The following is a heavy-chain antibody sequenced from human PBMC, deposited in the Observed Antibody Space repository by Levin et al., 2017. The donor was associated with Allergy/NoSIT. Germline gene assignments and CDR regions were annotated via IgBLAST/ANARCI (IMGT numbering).Heavy chain of an antibody. J-gene: IGHJ4*02. CDR2: IKSKTDGGTT. CDR1: GFTFSNAW. Sequence: GGSLRLSCVASGFTFSNAWMSWVRQAPGKGLEWVGRIKSKTDGGTTDYAAPVKGRFTISRDDSKNTLYLQMNSLKTEDTAVYYCTTGPTVVVTMYYFDYWGQGTLVTVSS. CDR3: TTGPTVVVTMYYFDY. V-gene: IGHV3-15*01. D-gene: IGHD3-22*01.